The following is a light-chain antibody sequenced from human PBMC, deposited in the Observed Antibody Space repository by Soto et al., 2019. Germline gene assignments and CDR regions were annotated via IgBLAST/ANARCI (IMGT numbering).Light chain of an antibody. CDR3: SSYTSSTTVV. J-gene: IGLJ2*01. Sequence: QSALTQPASVSGSPGQSITISCTGTSSDVGGYNFVSWYQQHPGKAPKLMIYEVTNRPSGVSNRFSGSKSGNMASLTISGLQVEDEADYYCSSYTSSTTVVFGGGTKLTVL. CDR2: EVT. CDR1: SSDVGGYNF. V-gene: IGLV2-14*01.